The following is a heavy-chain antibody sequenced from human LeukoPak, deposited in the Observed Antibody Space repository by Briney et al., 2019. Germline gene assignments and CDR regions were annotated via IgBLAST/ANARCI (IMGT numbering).Heavy chain of an antibody. D-gene: IGHD6-19*01. V-gene: IGHV3-23*01. CDR3: AKTGYSSGWYRIWDY. J-gene: IGHJ4*02. CDR1: GFTFTSFV. CDR2: ISGSGGST. Sequence: QPGGSLRLSCAASGFTFTSFVISWVRQAPGKGLEWVSGISGSGGSTYYADSVKGRFTISRDNSRNSLSLQMNSLRAEDTALYYCAKTGYSSGWYRIWDYWGQGTLVTVSS.